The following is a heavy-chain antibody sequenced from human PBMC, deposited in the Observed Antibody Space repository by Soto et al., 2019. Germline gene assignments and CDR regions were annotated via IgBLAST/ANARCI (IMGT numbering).Heavy chain of an antibody. CDR2: IYSGGST. D-gene: IGHD3-22*01. Sequence: EVQLVETGGGLIQPGGSLRLSCAASGFTVSSNYMSWVRQAPGKGLEWVSVIYSGGSTYYADSVKGRFTISRDNSKNTLYLQMNSLRAEGTAVYYCVYKFYDSLKGGAFDIWGQGTMVTVSS. V-gene: IGHV3-53*02. CDR3: VYKFYDSLKGGAFDI. J-gene: IGHJ3*02. CDR1: GFTVSSNY.